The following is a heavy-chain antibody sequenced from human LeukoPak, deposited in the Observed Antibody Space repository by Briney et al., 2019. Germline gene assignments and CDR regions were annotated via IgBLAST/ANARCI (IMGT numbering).Heavy chain of an antibody. CDR1: GLTFSSYA. J-gene: IGHJ4*02. D-gene: IGHD3/OR15-3a*01. Sequence: GGSLRLSCAASGLTFSSYAMSWVRQAPGKGLEWVSALSDSGGSTYYADSVKGRFTISRDNSMNTLYLQMNSLRAEDTAAYFCAKVATWTHFDFWGQGTLVTVSS. V-gene: IGHV3-23*01. CDR3: AKVATWTHFDF. CDR2: LSDSGGST.